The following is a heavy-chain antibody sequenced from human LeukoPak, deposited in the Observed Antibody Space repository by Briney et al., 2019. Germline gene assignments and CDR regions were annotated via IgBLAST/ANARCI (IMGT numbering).Heavy chain of an antibody. V-gene: IGHV4-31*03. J-gene: IGHJ4*03. CDR3: ARDRCSSASCYFDY. CDR1: GGSNSNGRYY. CDR2: ICLSGRT. Sequence: SETLSVTCPFSGGSNSNGRYYWSWPRQHPGRGLEWLGYICLSGRTYYNPSLKSRVTISGDTSKNQFSLKLSSVTAAGTAVYYCARDRCSSASCYFDYCGQGTLGTVSS. D-gene: IGHD2-2*01.